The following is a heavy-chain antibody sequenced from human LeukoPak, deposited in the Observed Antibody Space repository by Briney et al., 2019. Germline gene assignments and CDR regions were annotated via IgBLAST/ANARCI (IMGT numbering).Heavy chain of an antibody. Sequence: ASVKVPCKASGYTFTSYYMHWVRQAPGQGLEWMGIINPSGGSTSYAQKFQGRVTMTRDMSTSTVYMELSSLRSEDTAVYYCAREAYYYDSSGYLNWFDPWGQGTLVTVSS. CDR2: INPSGGST. V-gene: IGHV1-46*01. CDR3: AREAYYYDSSGYLNWFDP. J-gene: IGHJ5*02. CDR1: GYTFTSYY. D-gene: IGHD3-22*01.